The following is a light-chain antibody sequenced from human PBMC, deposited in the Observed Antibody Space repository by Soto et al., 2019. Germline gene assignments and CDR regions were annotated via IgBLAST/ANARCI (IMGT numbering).Light chain of an antibody. J-gene: IGLJ2*01. V-gene: IGLV1-47*01. CDR3: AAWDDSLSGVV. Sequence: QSVLTQPPSASGTPGQRVTISCSGSSSNIGSNYVDWYQHLPGTAPKLLIYRDNQRPSGVPDRFFGSKPGTSASLAISGLRSEDEADYYCAAWDDSLSGVVFGGGTKVTVL. CDR2: RDN. CDR1: SSNIGSNY.